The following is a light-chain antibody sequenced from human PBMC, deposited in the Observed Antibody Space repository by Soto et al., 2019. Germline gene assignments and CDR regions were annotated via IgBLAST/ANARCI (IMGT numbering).Light chain of an antibody. Sequence: QSPLTQAASVSGSRGQSITISCTGTISDVGGYNYVSWYQQHPGNAPRLMICEVNNRPSGVPNRFSGSKSGNTASLTISGLQAEDEADYYCSSKTSSRTPFVFGTGTKVTVL. J-gene: IGLJ1*01. CDR3: SSKTSSRTPFV. CDR2: EVN. V-gene: IGLV2-14*01. CDR1: ISDVGGYNY.